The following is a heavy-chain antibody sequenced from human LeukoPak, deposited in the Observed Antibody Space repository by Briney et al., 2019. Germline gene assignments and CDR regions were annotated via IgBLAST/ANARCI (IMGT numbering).Heavy chain of an antibody. CDR3: ARETYYYDSSGYEGAYYFDY. V-gene: IGHV3-20*04. CDR1: GFTFDDYG. Sequence: GGSLRLSCAASGFTFDDYGMSWVRQAPGKGLEWVSGINWNGGSTGYADSVKGRFTISRDNSKNTLYLQMNSLRAEDTAVYYCARETYYYDSSGYEGAYYFDYWGQGTLVTVSS. D-gene: IGHD3-22*01. J-gene: IGHJ4*02. CDR2: INWNGGST.